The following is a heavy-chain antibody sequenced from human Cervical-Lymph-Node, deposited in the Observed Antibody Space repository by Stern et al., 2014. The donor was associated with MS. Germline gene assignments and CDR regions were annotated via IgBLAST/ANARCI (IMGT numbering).Heavy chain of an antibody. CDR1: GFTFSSYG. CDR2: ISYDGSNK. D-gene: IGHD3-22*01. Sequence: QVQLVQSGGGVVQPGRSLRLSCAASGFTFSSYGMHWVRQAPGKGLEWVAVISYDGSNKYYADSVKGRFTISRDNSKKTLYLQMNSLRAEDTAVYYCAKDDEDYYDRSGPNYWGQGTLVTVSS. CDR3: AKDDEDYYDRSGPNY. J-gene: IGHJ4*02. V-gene: IGHV3-30*18.